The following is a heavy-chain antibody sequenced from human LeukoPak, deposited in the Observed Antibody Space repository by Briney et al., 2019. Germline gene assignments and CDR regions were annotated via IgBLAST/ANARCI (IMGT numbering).Heavy chain of an antibody. Sequence: PGGSLRLSCAASGFTFNTYSMNWVRQAPGKGLEWLSYISRGSNNIYYADSVKGRFTISRDNAKNSLYLQMNSLRAEDTAVYYCAKAQLRFLEWSTHPFDYWGQGTLVTVSS. V-gene: IGHV3-48*04. J-gene: IGHJ4*02. CDR1: GFTFNTYS. CDR2: ISRGSNNI. D-gene: IGHD3-3*01. CDR3: AKAQLRFLEWSTHPFDY.